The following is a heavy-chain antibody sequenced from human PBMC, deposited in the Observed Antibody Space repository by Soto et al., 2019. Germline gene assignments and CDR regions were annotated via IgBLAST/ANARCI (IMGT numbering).Heavy chain of an antibody. V-gene: IGHV4-39*01. D-gene: IGHD3-10*01. CDR3: ARGVWSGLPGLSRDYGMDV. J-gene: IGHJ6*02. CDR1: GGSISSSSYY. CDR2: IFYSGST. Sequence: PSETLSLTCTVSGGSISSSSYYWGWIRQPPGKGLEWIGSIFYSGSTYYNPSLKSRVTISVDTSKNQFSLKLSPVTAADTAVYYCARGVWSGLPGLSRDYGMDVWGQGTTVTVS.